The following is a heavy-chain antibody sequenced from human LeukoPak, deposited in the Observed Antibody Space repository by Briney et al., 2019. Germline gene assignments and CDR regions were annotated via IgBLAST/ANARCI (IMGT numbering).Heavy chain of an antibody. J-gene: IGHJ4*02. Sequence: GGSLRLSCAASGFTFSSYAMSWVRQAPGKGLEWVSAISGSGGSTYYADSVKGRFTISRDNSKNTLYLQMNSLRFDDTATYYCVRSGRGTYYYFDVWGQGTLVTVSS. CDR3: VRSGRGTYYYFDV. CDR1: GFTFSSYA. CDR2: ISGSGGST. D-gene: IGHD1-26*01. V-gene: IGHV3-23*01.